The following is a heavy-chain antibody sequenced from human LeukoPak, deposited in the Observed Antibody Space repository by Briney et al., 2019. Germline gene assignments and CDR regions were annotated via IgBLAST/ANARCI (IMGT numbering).Heavy chain of an antibody. D-gene: IGHD6-13*01. J-gene: IGHJ4*02. V-gene: IGHV4-59*08. CDR3: ARLGIAAAAYFDY. CDR2: IYYRWST. CDR1: GRPLRRYY. Sequence: SDTLSLTCTVSGRPLRRYYWLGIRQPPAKGLVCTGYIYYRWSTNFHPSLQSQVTKSLDTSHNQLPLKPNSVTTAGTGGLYFARLGIAAAAYFDYWGQGNLVTVSS.